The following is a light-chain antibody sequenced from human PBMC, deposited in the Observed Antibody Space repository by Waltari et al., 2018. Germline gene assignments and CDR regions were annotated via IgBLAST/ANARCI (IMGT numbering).Light chain of an antibody. V-gene: IGLV1-44*01. CDR3: AAWDDSLNGVV. CDR1: SPHIESNP. J-gene: IGLJ2*01. CDR2: SNN. Sequence: QSVLTQPPSASGTPGQRVTFSFSGSSPHIESNPVTWYHQHPGAAPKLLVYSNNPRPSGVPDRFSGSKSGTSASLAISGLQSEDEADYYCAAWDDSLNGVVFGGGTKLTVL.